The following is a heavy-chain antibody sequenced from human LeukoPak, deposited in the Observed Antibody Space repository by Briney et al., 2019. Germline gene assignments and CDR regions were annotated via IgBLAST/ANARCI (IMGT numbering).Heavy chain of an antibody. CDR3: ASHVVVVAAMVY. Sequence: PGGSLRLSCAASGFTFSSYSMNWVRQAPGKGLEWVSSISSSSYIYYADSVKGRFTISRDNAKNSLYLQMNSLRAEDTAVYYCASHVVVVAAMVYWGQGTLVTVSS. D-gene: IGHD2-15*01. V-gene: IGHV3-21*01. CDR2: ISSSSYI. J-gene: IGHJ4*02. CDR1: GFTFSSYS.